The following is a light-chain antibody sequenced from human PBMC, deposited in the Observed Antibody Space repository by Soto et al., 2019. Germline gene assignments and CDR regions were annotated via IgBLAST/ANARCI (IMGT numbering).Light chain of an antibody. CDR1: SSDVGGYNY. Sequence: QAVVTQPRSVSGSPGQSVTISCTGTSSDVGGYNYVSWYQQHPGKAPKLMIFDVSERPSGVPDRFSGSKSGNTASLIISGLQAEDEADYYCCSYAGNFIFVFGTGTKLTVL. CDR2: DVS. CDR3: CSYAGNFIFV. J-gene: IGLJ1*01. V-gene: IGLV2-11*01.